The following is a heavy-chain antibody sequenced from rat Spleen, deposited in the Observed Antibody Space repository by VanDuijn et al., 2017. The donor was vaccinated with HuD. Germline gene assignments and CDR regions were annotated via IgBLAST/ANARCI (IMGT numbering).Heavy chain of an antibody. J-gene: IGHJ3*01. CDR3: ARQQQLFPKGFDY. D-gene: IGHD1-2*01. Sequence: EVQLVESGGGLVQPGRSLKLSCAASGFTFINFPMAWVRQAPKKGLEWVASISSGGGGTYYPESVKDRFTISRDNAESTLYLQMDSLRFEDTATYFCARQQQLFPKGFDYWGQGTLVTVSS. CDR2: ISSGGGGT. CDR1: GFTFINFP. V-gene: IGHV5S23*01.